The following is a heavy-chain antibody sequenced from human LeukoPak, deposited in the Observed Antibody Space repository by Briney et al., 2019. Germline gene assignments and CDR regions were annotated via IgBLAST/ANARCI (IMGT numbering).Heavy chain of an antibody. J-gene: IGHJ6*04. Sequence: SETLSLTCTVSGGSISSYYRSWIRQPPGKGLEWVGYIYYSGSTNYNPSLKGRVTISVDTSKNQFYLKLSSVTAADTAVYYCARDRSGTGMDVWGKGTTVTVSS. CDR2: IYYSGST. CDR3: ARDRSGTGMDV. CDR1: GGSISSYY. V-gene: IGHV4-59*01.